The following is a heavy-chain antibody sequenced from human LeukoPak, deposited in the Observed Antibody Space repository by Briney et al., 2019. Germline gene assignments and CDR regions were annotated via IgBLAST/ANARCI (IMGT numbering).Heavy chain of an antibody. CDR3: ASPVGATTVRAFDI. CDR2: TRNEANIYTT. CDR1: GFIFSDHY. Sequence: GGSLRLSCAASGFIFSDHYMDWVRQAPGKGLEWVGRTRNEANIYTTKYAASVKGRFTISRDDSKNSLYLQMDSLKTEDTAVYYCASPVGATTVRAFDIWGQGTMVTVSS. V-gene: IGHV3-72*01. D-gene: IGHD1-26*01. J-gene: IGHJ3*02.